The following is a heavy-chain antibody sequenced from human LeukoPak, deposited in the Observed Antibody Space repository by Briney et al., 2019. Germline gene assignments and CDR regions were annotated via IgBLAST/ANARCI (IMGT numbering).Heavy chain of an antibody. V-gene: IGHV3-48*03. CDR1: GFTFSSYE. D-gene: IGHD2-21*02. Sequence: PGGSLRLTCAASGFTFSSYEVDWVRQAPGKGLEWVSYITSSGTTKYYADSVRGRFTISRDNAKNSLYLQMNTLRAEDTALYYCARGLGLYLTAYSGQGTQVTVSS. CDR3: ARGLGLYLTAY. J-gene: IGHJ4*02. CDR2: ITSSGTTK.